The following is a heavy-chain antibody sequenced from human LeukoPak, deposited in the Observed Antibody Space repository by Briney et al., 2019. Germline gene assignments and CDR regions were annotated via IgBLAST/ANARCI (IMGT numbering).Heavy chain of an antibody. Sequence: ASVKVSCKASGYTFISYGISWVRQAPGQGLEWMGWISAYNGNTNYAQNLQGRVTMTTDTSTSTAYMELRSLRSDDTAVYYCARAKGDSSSWYQNWFDPWGQGTLVTVSS. V-gene: IGHV1-18*01. CDR3: ARAKGDSSSWYQNWFDP. D-gene: IGHD6-13*01. CDR2: ISAYNGNT. J-gene: IGHJ5*02. CDR1: GYTFISYG.